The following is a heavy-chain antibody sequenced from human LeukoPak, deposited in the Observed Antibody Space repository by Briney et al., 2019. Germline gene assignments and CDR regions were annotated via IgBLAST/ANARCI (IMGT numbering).Heavy chain of an antibody. CDR2: ISGSGSGT. D-gene: IGHD6-19*01. CDR3: AKKLGMSVAGSPFFFDY. V-gene: IGHV3-23*01. CDR1: GFTFSSYA. J-gene: IGHJ4*02. Sequence: GGSLRLYCAASGFTFSSYAMNWVRQAPGRGLEWVSTISGSGSGTYYADSVKGRFTISRDNSKNTLYLQMSSLRADDTAVYYCAKKLGMSVAGSPFFFDYWGQGTLVTVSS.